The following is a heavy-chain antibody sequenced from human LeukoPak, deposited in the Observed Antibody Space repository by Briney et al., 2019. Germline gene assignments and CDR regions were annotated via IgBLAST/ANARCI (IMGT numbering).Heavy chain of an antibody. V-gene: IGHV4-34*01. Sequence: KASETLSLTCAVYGGSFSGYYWSWIRQPPGKGLEWIGEINPSGSTNYNPSLKSRVTISVDTSKNQFSLKLSSVTAADTAVYYCARVEKDIVVVPAARWFDPWGQGTLVTVSS. CDR3: ARVEKDIVVVPAARWFDP. CDR1: GGSFSGYY. J-gene: IGHJ5*02. CDR2: INPSGST. D-gene: IGHD2-2*01.